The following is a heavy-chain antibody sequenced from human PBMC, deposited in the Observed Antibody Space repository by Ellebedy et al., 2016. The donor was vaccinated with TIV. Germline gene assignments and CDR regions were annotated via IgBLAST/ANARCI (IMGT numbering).Heavy chain of an antibody. CDR1: GYTFTSYW. Sequence: GGSLRLSCAASGYTFTSYWMHWVRQAPGRGLVWVSHINGDGSHTIYADSVKGRFTISRDNAKNTLYLQMSSLRAEDTAVYYCGKDPSVAVAGRVDIWGQGTMVTVSS. CDR2: INGDGSHT. J-gene: IGHJ3*02. D-gene: IGHD6-19*01. CDR3: GKDPSVAVAGRVDI. V-gene: IGHV3-74*01.